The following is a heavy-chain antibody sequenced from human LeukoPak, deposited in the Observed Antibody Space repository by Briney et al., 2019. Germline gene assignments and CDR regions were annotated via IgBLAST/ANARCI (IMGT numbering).Heavy chain of an antibody. CDR2: ISGSGGST. CDR1: GFTFRSYW. V-gene: IGHV3-23*01. CDR3: AKDRRGAVAGNYY. D-gene: IGHD6-19*01. J-gene: IGHJ4*02. Sequence: GGSLRLSCVDSGFTFRSYWMSWVRQAPGKGLEWVSAISGSGGSTYYADSVKGRFTISRDNSKNTLYLQMNSLRAEDTAVYYCAKDRRGAVAGNYYWGQGTLVTVSS.